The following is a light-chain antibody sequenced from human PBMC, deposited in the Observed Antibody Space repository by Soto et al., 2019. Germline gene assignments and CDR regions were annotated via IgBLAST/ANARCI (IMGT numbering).Light chain of an antibody. CDR1: QTISTF. Sequence: DIQMTQSPSSLSASVGDRVTITCRAGQTISTFLNWYQQKPGKAPTLLIYAASSLQRGVPSRCSGSGCGTDFSRTISRLQPEDFATYYCQQTDGTLWTFGEGTKVEIK. CDR3: QQTDGTLWT. J-gene: IGKJ1*01. V-gene: IGKV1-39*01. CDR2: AAS.